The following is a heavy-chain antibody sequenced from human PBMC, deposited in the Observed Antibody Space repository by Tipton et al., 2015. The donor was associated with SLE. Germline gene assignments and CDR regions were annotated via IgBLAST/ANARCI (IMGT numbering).Heavy chain of an antibody. CDR1: GASIGSGGYS. CDR3: ARFEWVLNRSYYGMDV. Sequence: TLSLTCAVSGASIGSGGYSWNWIRQPPGKGLQRIGYIFHSGITYYNPSLKSRVTMSVDRSKNQFSLRLTSVTAADTAVYYCARFEWVLNRSYYGMDVWGQGTTVTVSS. D-gene: IGHD5-12*01. CDR2: IFHSGIT. J-gene: IGHJ6*02. V-gene: IGHV4-30-2*01.